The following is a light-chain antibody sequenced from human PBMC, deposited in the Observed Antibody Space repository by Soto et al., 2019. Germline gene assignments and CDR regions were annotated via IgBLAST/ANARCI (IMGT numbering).Light chain of an antibody. J-gene: IGLJ1*01. CDR3: SSYTSSNTPYV. V-gene: IGLV2-14*01. CDR2: EVT. Sequence: QSVLTQPASVSGSPGQSITISCTGSSSDVGAYNFVSWYQHHPGKAPKLILYEVTTHPSGVSSRFSGSKSGNMASLTISGLQADDEANYYCSSYTSSNTPYVFGTGTKVTVL. CDR1: SSDVGAYNF.